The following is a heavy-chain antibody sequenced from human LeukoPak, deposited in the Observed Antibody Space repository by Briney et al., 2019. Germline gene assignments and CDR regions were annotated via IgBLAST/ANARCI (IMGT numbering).Heavy chain of an antibody. CDR1: GFTFRSYG. Sequence: PGGSLRLSCAASGFTFRSYGMHWVRQAPGKGLEWVAFIRYDGSNKYYADSVKGRFTISRDNSKNTLYLQMNSLRAEDTAVYYCAKVVRGYCSGGSCPEPYYYYYYMDVWGKGTTVTVSS. V-gene: IGHV3-30*02. CDR3: AKVVRGYCSGGSCPEPYYYYYYMDV. J-gene: IGHJ6*03. CDR2: IRYDGSNK. D-gene: IGHD2-15*01.